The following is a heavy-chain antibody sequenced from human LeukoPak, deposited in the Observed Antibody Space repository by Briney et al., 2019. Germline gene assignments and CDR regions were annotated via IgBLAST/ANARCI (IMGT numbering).Heavy chain of an antibody. Sequence: ASVKVSCKASGYTFTSYAISWVRQAPGQGLEWMGWISTYNGNTNYAQKLQGRVTMTTDTSTSTVYMELSSLRSEDTAVYYCARGFGDGYQDKFDYWGQGTLVTVSS. CDR2: ISTYNGNT. CDR3: ARGFGDGYQDKFDY. J-gene: IGHJ4*02. CDR1: GYTFTSYA. D-gene: IGHD5-24*01. V-gene: IGHV1-18*01.